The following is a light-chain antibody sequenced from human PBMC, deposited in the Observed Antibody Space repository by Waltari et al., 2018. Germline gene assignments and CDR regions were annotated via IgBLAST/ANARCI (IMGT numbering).Light chain of an antibody. CDR2: SNY. V-gene: IGLV1-44*01. CDR3: ASWDDSLNGQV. Sequence: QSVLTQPPSASGTPGQRVTISCIGLASNIAKQPVSWYQHVAGTAPKLLIYSNYQRPSGVPDRFSGSKSGTSASLAISGLRSDDEADYYCASWDDSLNGQVFGGGTRLTVL. J-gene: IGLJ2*01. CDR1: ASNIAKQP.